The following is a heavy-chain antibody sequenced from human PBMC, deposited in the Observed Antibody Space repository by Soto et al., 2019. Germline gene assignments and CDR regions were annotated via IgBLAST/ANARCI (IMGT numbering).Heavy chain of an antibody. Sequence: QVQLVQSGAEVKKPGCSVTVSCKSSGLTFSNYAISWVRQAPGQGPEWMGGIVHLYGTTNYAQRFQGRVTITTDESTNTVYMEMRSVTSDDTATYFCAFRVVVLTDGMDVWGRGTYVTV. CDR1: GLTFSNYA. CDR3: AFRVVVLTDGMDV. J-gene: IGHJ6*02. V-gene: IGHV1-69*01. D-gene: IGHD2-15*01. CDR2: IVHLYGTT.